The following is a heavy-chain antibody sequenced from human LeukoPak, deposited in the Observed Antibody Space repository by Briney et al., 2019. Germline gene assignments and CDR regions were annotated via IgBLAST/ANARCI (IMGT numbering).Heavy chain of an antibody. Sequence: SETLSLTCTVAGGSISSDVHYWDWIRQAPGKGLEWIGSLLYNGNTWYNPSLKSRVTISVDTSKNQFSLKLTSVTAADTAVYYCARDGGIPYYFDFWGQGTLVTVSS. CDR1: GGSISSDVHY. V-gene: IGHV4-39*07. D-gene: IGHD3-16*01. J-gene: IGHJ4*02. CDR3: ARDGGIPYYFDF. CDR2: LLYNGNT.